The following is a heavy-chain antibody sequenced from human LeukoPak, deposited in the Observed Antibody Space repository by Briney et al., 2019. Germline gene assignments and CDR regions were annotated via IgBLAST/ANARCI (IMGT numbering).Heavy chain of an antibody. CDR1: GGSISSHY. V-gene: IGHV4-59*11. J-gene: IGHJ5*02. Sequence: PSETLSLTCTVSGGSISSHYWSWIRQPPGKGLEWIGYIYYSGSTNYNPSLKSRVTISVDTSKNQFSLKLSSVTAADTAVYYCARDASITGTRGWFDPWGQGTLVTVSS. CDR2: IYYSGST. D-gene: IGHD1-20*01. CDR3: ARDASITGTRGWFDP.